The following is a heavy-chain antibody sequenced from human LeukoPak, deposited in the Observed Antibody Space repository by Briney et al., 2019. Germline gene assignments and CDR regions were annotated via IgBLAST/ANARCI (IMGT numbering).Heavy chain of an antibody. J-gene: IGHJ4*02. CDR2: ISSSSSYI. Sequence: GGSLRLSCAASGFTFSSYSMNWVRQAPGKGLEGVSSISSSSSYIYYADSVKGRFTISRDNAKNSLYLQMNSLRAEDTAVYYCARVQGNYYDSSGYRGYWGQGTLVTVSS. CDR1: GFTFSSYS. CDR3: ARVQGNYYDSSGYRGY. D-gene: IGHD3-22*01. V-gene: IGHV3-21*01.